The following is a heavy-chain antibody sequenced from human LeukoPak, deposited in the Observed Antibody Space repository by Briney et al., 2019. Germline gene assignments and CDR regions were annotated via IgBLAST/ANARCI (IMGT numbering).Heavy chain of an antibody. CDR3: PCRSAVSTRGSGYPPGFHY. V-gene: IGHV3-49*03. J-gene: IGHJ4*02. CDR1: GFTFGDYG. CDR2: IRNKDHGGTT. D-gene: IGHD3-22*01. Sequence: PGGSLRLSCTTSGFTFGDYGLNWFRLAPGKGLEWVGFIRNKDHGGTTDYAASVKGRFTVSRDDSRSIGYLQMNSLKTDDTAIYYCPCRSAVSTRGSGYPPGFHYWGQGTLVTVSS.